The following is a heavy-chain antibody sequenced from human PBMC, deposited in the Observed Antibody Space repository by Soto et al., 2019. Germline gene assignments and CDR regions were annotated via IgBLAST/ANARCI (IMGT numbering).Heavy chain of an antibody. Sequence: GASVKVSCKASGYTFTSYDINWVRQATGQVLEWMGWMNPNSGNTGYTQKFQGRVTMTRNTSISTAYMELSSLRSEDTAVYYCARGSVVRRCSGGSCYSAANWFDPWGQGTLVTVSS. V-gene: IGHV1-8*01. CDR1: GYTFTSYD. CDR3: ARGSVVRRCSGGSCYSAANWFDP. D-gene: IGHD2-15*01. J-gene: IGHJ5*02. CDR2: MNPNSGNT.